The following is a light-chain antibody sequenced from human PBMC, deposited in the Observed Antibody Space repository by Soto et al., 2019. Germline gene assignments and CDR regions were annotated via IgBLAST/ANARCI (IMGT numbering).Light chain of an antibody. CDR1: RSNIGAGYG. V-gene: IGLV1-40*01. J-gene: IGLJ3*02. CDR3: QSYDSSLSGPWV. CDR2: GNT. Sequence: QSVLTQSPSVSGAPGQRVTMSCTGSRSNIGAGYGVHWYQQLPGTAPKLLIYGNTNRPSGVPDRFSGSKSGTSASLAITGLQAEDEADYYCQSYDSSLSGPWVFGGGTKVTVL.